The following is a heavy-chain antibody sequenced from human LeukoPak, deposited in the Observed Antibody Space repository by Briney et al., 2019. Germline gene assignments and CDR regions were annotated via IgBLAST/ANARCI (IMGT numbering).Heavy chain of an antibody. D-gene: IGHD5-18*01. CDR3: AKGKKRGYSSYYYYMDV. CDR2: ISSSGSTI. Sequence: PGGSLRLSCAAPGFTFSSYEMNWVRQAPGKGLEWVSYISSSGSTIYYADSVKGRFTISRDNSKNSLYLQMNSLRAEDTALYYCAKGKKRGYSSYYYYMDVWGKGTTVTVSS. CDR1: GFTFSSYE. J-gene: IGHJ6*03. V-gene: IGHV3-48*03.